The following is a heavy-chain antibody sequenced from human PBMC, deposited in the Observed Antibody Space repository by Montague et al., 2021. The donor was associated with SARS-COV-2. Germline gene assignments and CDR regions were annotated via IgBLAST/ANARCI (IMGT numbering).Heavy chain of an antibody. V-gene: IGHV4-39*01. CDR1: GGSISNSSYY. J-gene: IGHJ4*02. CDR2: IYYSGTT. Sequence: SETLPLTCTVSGGSISNSSYYWAWIRQPPGKGLDWIGSIYYSGTTYYNPSLKSRVTLSVDTSNDQFSLRLSSVTAADTAVYYCARLRRYTDGPVDYWGQGTLVTVSS. CDR3: ARLRRYTDGPVDY. D-gene: IGHD5-18*01.